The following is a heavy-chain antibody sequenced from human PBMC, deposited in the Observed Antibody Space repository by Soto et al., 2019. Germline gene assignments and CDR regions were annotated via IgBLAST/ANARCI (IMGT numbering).Heavy chain of an antibody. V-gene: IGHV4-34*01. CDR1: GGSFSDYY. J-gene: IGHJ2*01. D-gene: IGHD2-8*01. Sequence: QVQLQQWGPGLLKPSETLSLTCAVYGGSFSDYYWSWIRQPPGRGLEWMGEIDHSGGTIYNPSLTGRVTISADTYKNRLSLKLSSVTPAAPAVYHCERWGRGAPAAARGAAVTNGWYFALWGRGPLVTVSS. CDR3: ERWGRGAPAAARGAAVTNGWYFAL. CDR2: IDHSGGT.